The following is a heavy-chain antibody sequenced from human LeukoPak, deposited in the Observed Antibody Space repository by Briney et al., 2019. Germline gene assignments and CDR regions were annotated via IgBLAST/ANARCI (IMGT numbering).Heavy chain of an antibody. CDR2: INPSSGGT. J-gene: IGHJ3*02. CDR1: GYTFTGYY. V-gene: IGHV1-2*02. CDR3: ARSPLQVLRYFDWFTPDASFDI. D-gene: IGHD3-9*01. Sequence: ASVKVSCKASGYTFTGYYMHWVRQAPGQGLEWMGWINPSSGGTNYAQKFQGRVTMTRDTSISTAYMELSRLRSDDTVVYYCARSPLQVLRYFDWFTPDASFDIWGQGTMVTVSS.